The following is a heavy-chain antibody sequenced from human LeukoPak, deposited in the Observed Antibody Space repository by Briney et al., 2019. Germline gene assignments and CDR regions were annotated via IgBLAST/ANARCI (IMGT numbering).Heavy chain of an antibody. CDR2: MSAGGSST. D-gene: IGHD2-2*01. J-gene: IGHJ6*02. V-gene: IGHV3-23*01. CDR3: ARDLRCSSTSCLAQKPYYYYGMDV. Sequence: GGSLRLSCAASGFTFSNYAMSWVRQAPGKGLEWVSAMSAGGSSTWYADSVKGRLTISRDNAKNSLYLQMNSLRAEDTAVYYCARDLRCSSTSCLAQKPYYYYGMDVWGQGTTVTVSS. CDR1: GFTFSNYA.